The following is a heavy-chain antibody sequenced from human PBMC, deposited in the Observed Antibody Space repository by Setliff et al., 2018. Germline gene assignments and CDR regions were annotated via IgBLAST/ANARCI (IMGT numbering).Heavy chain of an antibody. J-gene: IGHJ4*02. CDR2: VYYSGTA. D-gene: IGHD7-27*01. CDR3: ARYTPKLPELGIYGWFDY. CDR1: GGSFTPYY. V-gene: IGHV4-59*12. Sequence: NPSETLSLTFTVSGGSFTPYYWSWIRQPPGKGLEWIGYVYYSGTAYYNPSLKSRVTISVDTSKNHFSLKLTSVTAADTAAYYCARYTPKLPELGIYGWFDYWGQGTPVTVSS.